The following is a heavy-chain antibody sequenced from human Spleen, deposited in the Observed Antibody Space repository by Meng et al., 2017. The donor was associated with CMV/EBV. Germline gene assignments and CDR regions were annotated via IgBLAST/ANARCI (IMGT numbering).Heavy chain of an antibody. CDR2: INPSDDSI. J-gene: IGHJ4*02. D-gene: IGHD3-3*01. V-gene: IGHV1-46*01. CDR1: GYTFTSYY. Sequence: ASVKVSCKASGYTFTSYYIHWVRQAPGQGLEWMGVINPSDDSISYAQKFQGRVTMTTDTSTSTVYMEMSSLRSEDTAVYYCARDIWSPIPLIDYWGQGTLVTVSS. CDR3: ARDIWSPIPLIDY.